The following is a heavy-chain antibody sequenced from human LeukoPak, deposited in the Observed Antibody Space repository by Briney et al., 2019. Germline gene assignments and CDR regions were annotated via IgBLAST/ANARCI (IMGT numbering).Heavy chain of an antibody. J-gene: IGHJ6*02. CDR3: ARDLGIVGTTTGYYGMDV. CDR1: GYTFTSYD. V-gene: IGHV1-46*01. D-gene: IGHD1-26*01. CDR2: INPTDGST. Sequence: ASVKVSCKASGYTFTSYDINWVRQAPGQGLEWMGIINPTDGSTSYAQKFQGRVTMTKDTSTSTVYMEVSSLRSEDTAVYYCARDLGIVGTTTGYYGMDVWGQGTTVTVSS.